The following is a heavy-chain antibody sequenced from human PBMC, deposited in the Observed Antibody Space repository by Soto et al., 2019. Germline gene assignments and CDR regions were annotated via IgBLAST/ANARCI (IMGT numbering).Heavy chain of an antibody. J-gene: IGHJ2*01. Sequence: QVQLQESGPGLVKPSETLSLTCTVSSGSVSSGSYYWSWIRQPPGKGLEWIGYIYYTGSTNYNPSLKSRVTKSVDTSKNTFSLKLSSVTAADTAVYYCARIGTVTRWDTQYWYFDLWGRGTLVTVSS. CDR1: SGSVSSGSYY. CDR2: IYYTGST. D-gene: IGHD4-17*01. V-gene: IGHV4-61*01. CDR3: ARIGTVTRWDTQYWYFDL.